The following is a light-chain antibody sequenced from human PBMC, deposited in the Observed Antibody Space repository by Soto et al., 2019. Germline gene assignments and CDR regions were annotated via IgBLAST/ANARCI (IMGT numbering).Light chain of an antibody. Sequence: EIVMTQSPATLSVSPGERATLFCGASQSVRSNFLAWYQQKPGQAPSLLIYGASIRATGIPARFSGSGSGTEFTLTINSLQSEDFAVYYCQQHSAWPLTFGGGTKVEIK. CDR2: GAS. J-gene: IGKJ4*01. V-gene: IGKV3-15*01. CDR3: QQHSAWPLT. CDR1: QSVRSN.